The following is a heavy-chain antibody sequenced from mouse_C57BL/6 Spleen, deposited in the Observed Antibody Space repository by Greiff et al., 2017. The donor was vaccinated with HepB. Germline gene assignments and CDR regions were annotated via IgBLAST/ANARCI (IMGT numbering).Heavy chain of an antibody. Sequence: VMLVESGPGLVQPSQSLSITCTVSGFSLTNYGVHWVRQSPGKGLEWLGVIWRGGSTDYNAAFMSRLSITKDNSKSQVFFKMNSLQADDTAIYYCAKNSGYYSNYAFAYWGQGTLVTVSA. CDR3: AKNSGYYSNYAFAY. J-gene: IGHJ3*01. D-gene: IGHD2-5*01. V-gene: IGHV2-5*01. CDR1: GFSLTNYG. CDR2: IWRGGST.